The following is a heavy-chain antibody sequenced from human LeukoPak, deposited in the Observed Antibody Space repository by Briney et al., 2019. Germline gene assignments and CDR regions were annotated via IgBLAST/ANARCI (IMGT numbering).Heavy chain of an antibody. V-gene: IGHV3-66*02. J-gene: IGHJ6*03. CDR1: GFTVSSNY. CDR2: IYSGGST. Sequence: GGSLRLSCAASGFTVSSNYMSWVRQAPGKGLEWVSAIYSGGSTYYADSVKGRFTIPRDNSKNTLYLQMSSLRAEDTAVYYCARDQSYDFWSDYYYYMDVWGKGTTVTVS. CDR3: ARDQSYDFWSDYYYYMDV. D-gene: IGHD3-3*01.